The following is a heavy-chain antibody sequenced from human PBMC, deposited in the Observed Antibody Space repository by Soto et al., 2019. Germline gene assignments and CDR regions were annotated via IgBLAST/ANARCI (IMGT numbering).Heavy chain of an antibody. D-gene: IGHD1-1*01. CDR1: GGCMSTVAHC. CDR3: ARATGTLRSRNCDY. J-gene: IGHJ4*02. Sequence: SLSLTCSVSGGCMSTVAHCWTWIRQPPGKGVEWIGSIYHTGITCYSKSLRSRLTMSVDTSKSQFSLRLISVTAADTAVYYCARATGTLRSRNCDYWGQGSLVTGSS. CDR2: IYHTGIT. V-gene: IGHV4-31*03.